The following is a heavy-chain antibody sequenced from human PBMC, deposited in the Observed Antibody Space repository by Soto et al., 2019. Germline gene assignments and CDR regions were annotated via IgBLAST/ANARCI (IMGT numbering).Heavy chain of an antibody. Sequence: QVQLVQSGAEVKKPGASVKVSCKASGYTFTSYAMHWVRQAPGQRLEWMGWINAGNGNTKYSQKFQGRVTITRDTSASTAYMELSSLRSEDTAVYYCARDLGVRGVIPSAAWGQGTLVTVSS. V-gene: IGHV1-3*01. J-gene: IGHJ5*02. D-gene: IGHD3-10*01. CDR1: GYTFTSYA. CDR3: ARDLGVRGVIPSAA. CDR2: INAGNGNT.